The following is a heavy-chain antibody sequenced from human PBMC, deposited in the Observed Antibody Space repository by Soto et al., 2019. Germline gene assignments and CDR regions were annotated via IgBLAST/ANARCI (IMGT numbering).Heavy chain of an antibody. CDR2: ISYDGSNK. Sequence: PGGSLRLSCAASGFTFSSYAMHWVRQAPGKGLEWVAVISYDGSNKYYADSVKGRFTISRDNSKNTLYLQMNSLRAEDTAVYYCARDWSITIFGVVIGMKLKNAFDIWGQGTMVTVSS. D-gene: IGHD3-3*01. V-gene: IGHV3-30-3*01. J-gene: IGHJ3*02. CDR3: ARDWSITIFGVVIGMKLKNAFDI. CDR1: GFTFSSYA.